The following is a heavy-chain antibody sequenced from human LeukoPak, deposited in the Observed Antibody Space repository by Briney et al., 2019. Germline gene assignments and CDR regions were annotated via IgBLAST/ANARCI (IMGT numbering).Heavy chain of an antibody. J-gene: IGHJ5*02. CDR1: GGSISSSSYY. V-gene: IGHV4-39*06. CDR3: ARGSKRYCSSTSCFQRYWFDP. Sequence: KSSETLSLTCTVSGGSISSSSYYWGWIRQPPGKGLEWIGEINHSGSTNYNPSLKSRVTISVDTSKNQFTLKLSSVTAADTAVYYCARGSKRYCSSTSCFQRYWFDPWGQGTLVTVSS. CDR2: INHSGST. D-gene: IGHD2-2*01.